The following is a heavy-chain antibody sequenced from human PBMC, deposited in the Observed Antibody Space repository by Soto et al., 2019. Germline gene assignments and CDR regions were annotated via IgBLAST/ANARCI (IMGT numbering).Heavy chain of an antibody. CDR2: IWYDGSNK. J-gene: IGHJ6*02. CDR3: ARARGYSGYDSSYGMDV. Sequence: PGGSLKLSCAASGFTFSSYGMHWVRQAPGKGLEWVAVIWYDGSNKYYADSVKGRFTISRDNSKNTLYLQMNSLRAEDTAVYYCARARGYSGYDSSYGMDVWGQGTTVNVSS. CDR1: GFTFSSYG. V-gene: IGHV3-33*01. D-gene: IGHD5-12*01.